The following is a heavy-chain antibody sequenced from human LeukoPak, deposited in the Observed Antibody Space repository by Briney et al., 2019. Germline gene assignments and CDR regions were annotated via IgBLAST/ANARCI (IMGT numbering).Heavy chain of an antibody. CDR3: AKDPQYCSGGSCYSSNNWFDP. CDR2: IRYDGSNK. CDR1: GFTFSSYG. Sequence: PGGSLRLSCAASGFTFSSYGMHWVRQAPGKGLEWVAFIRYDGSNKYYADSVKGRFTISRDNSKNTLYLQMNSLRAEDTAVYYCAKDPQYCSGGSCYSSNNWFDPWGQGTLVTVSP. D-gene: IGHD2-15*01. V-gene: IGHV3-30*02. J-gene: IGHJ5*02.